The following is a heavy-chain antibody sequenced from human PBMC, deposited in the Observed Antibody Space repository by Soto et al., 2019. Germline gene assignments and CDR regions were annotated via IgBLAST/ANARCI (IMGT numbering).Heavy chain of an antibody. CDR1: GFICSSYD. CDR2: ILVGGST. Sequence: GGSLRLSCAVSGFICSSYDMSWVRQASGKGLEWVSTILVGGSTHYEDSVKGRFTISRDTSKNTVYLQMNRLTGGDTAVYYCAKATATSGGAFEIYGQGTMVTV. D-gene: IGHD1-1*01. V-gene: IGHV3-23*01. CDR3: AKATATSGGAFEI. J-gene: IGHJ3*02.